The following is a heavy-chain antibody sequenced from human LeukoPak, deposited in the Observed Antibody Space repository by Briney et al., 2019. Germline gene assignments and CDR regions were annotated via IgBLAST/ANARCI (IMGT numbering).Heavy chain of an antibody. V-gene: IGHV1-18*01. CDR3: ARDPIYRHSGSYPPDY. D-gene: IGHD1-26*01. J-gene: IGHJ4*02. CDR2: ISAYNGNT. Sequence: GASVKVSCKASGYTFTSYGISWVRQAPGQGLEWMGWISAYNGNTNYAQKLQGRVTMTTDTSTSTAYMELRSLRSDDTAVYYCARDPIYRHSGSYPPDYWGQGTLVTVSS. CDR1: GYTFTSYG.